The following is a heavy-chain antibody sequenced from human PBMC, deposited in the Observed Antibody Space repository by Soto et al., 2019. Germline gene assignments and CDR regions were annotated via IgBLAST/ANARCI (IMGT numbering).Heavy chain of an antibody. CDR1: GFTFSSYS. Sequence: PGESLKISCAASGFTFSSYSMNWVRQAPGKGLEWVSSISSSSSTIYYADSVKGRFTISRDNAKNSLYLQMNSLRAEDTAVYYCARHPERIAQIGWFDPWGQGTLVTVSS. J-gene: IGHJ5*02. D-gene: IGHD6-13*01. V-gene: IGHV3-48*01. CDR3: ARHPERIAQIGWFDP. CDR2: ISSSSSTI.